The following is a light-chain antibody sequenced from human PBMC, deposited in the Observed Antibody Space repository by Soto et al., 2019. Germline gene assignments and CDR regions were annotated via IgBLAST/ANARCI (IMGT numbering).Light chain of an antibody. J-gene: IGLJ2*01. Sequence: QSALTQPASVSGSPGQSITISCTGTSSDVGSYNLVSWFQQHPGKAPKLMIYEGSKRPSGVSNRFSGSKSGNTASLTISGLQAADEADYYCCSYAVTNILVVGGGTQLTVL. V-gene: IGLV2-23*01. CDR2: EGS. CDR1: SSDVGSYNL. CDR3: CSYAVTNILV.